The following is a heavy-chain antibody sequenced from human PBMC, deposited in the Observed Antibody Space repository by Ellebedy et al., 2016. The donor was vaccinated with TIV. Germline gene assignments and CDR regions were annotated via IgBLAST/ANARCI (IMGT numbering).Heavy chain of an antibody. J-gene: IGHJ4*02. Sequence: GESLKISXKGSGYTFISYWISWVRQMPGKGLEWVAITYPQDSDARYSPSFQGLVTISVDQSINTAFLQWHSLKASDTAMYYCAILVHPLTPGVRIPGLGWGQGTQVTVSS. CDR2: TYPQDSDA. CDR3: AILVHPLTPGVRIPGLG. V-gene: IGHV5-51*01. D-gene: IGHD4-23*01. CDR1: GYTFISYW.